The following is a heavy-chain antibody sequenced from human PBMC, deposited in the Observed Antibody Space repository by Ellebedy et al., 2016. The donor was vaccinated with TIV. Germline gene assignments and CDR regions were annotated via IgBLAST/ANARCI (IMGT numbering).Heavy chain of an antibody. CDR1: GYTFTGYY. Sequence: AASVKVSCKASGYTFTGYYMHWVRQAPGQGLEWMGWINPNSGGTNYAQKFQGRVTMTRDTSISTAYMELSRLRSDDTAVYYCARSGWELLSYYYYGMDVWGQGTTVTVSS. CDR2: INPNSGGT. D-gene: IGHD1-26*01. V-gene: IGHV1-2*02. CDR3: ARSGWELLSYYYYGMDV. J-gene: IGHJ6*02.